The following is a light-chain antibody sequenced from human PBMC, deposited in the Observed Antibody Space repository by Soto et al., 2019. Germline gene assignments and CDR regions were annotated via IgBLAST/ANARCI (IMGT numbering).Light chain of an antibody. CDR2: KAS. Sequence: DIQMTQSPSSLSASVGDRVTITYRASQSINNYLSWYQQKPGKAPKLLIYKASTLKSGVPSRFSGSGSGTEFTLTISSLQPDDFATYYCQHYNSYSEAFGQGTKVDIK. CDR3: QHYNSYSEA. V-gene: IGKV1-5*03. J-gene: IGKJ1*01. CDR1: QSINNY.